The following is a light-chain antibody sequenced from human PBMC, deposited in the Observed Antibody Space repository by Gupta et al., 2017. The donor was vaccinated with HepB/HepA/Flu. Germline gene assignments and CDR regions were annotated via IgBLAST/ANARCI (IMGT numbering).Light chain of an antibody. J-gene: IGKJ1*01. CDR1: QSVHIN. CDR3: QQYNNWPWT. Sequence: EIVMTQSPATLSVSPGERVALFCRASQSVHINLAWNQQKPGQAPRVLFYGASTRATGVPARFIGSGSRTEFTLTITSLQSEDVAVYFCQQYNNWPWTVGQGTKEEI. CDR2: GAS. V-gene: IGKV3-15*01.